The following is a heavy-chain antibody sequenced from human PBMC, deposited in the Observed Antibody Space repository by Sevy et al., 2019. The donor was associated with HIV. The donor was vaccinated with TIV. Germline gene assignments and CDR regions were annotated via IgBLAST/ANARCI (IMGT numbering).Heavy chain of an antibody. CDR3: ARGVGYSSSSAFDY. CDR2: INPNSGGT. Sequence: ASVKVSCKASAYTFTGYYMHWVRQAPGQGLEWMGWINPNSGGTNYAQKFQGRVTMTRDTSISTAYMELSRLRSDDTAVYYCARGVGYSSSSAFDYWGQGTLVTVSS. V-gene: IGHV1-2*02. D-gene: IGHD6-6*01. CDR1: AYTFTGYY. J-gene: IGHJ4*02.